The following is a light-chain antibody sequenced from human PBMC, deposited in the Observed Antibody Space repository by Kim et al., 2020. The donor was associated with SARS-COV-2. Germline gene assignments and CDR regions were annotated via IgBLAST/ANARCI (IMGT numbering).Light chain of an antibody. CDR1: SSNIGKNY. CDR2: DNT. CDR3: GTWDTSLSVWV. V-gene: IGLV1-51*01. J-gene: IGLJ3*02. Sequence: QSVLTQPPSVSAAPGQKVAISCSGSSSNIGKNYVSWYQHLPGTAPKLLIYDNTKRPSGIPDRFSGSKSGTSATLGIAGPQTGDEADYYCGTWDTSLSVWVFGGGTKLTVL.